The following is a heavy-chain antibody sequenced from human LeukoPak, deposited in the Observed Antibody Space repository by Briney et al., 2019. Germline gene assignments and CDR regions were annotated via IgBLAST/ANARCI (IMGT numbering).Heavy chain of an antibody. CDR2: IYYSGST. J-gene: IGHJ6*02. CDR3: ARDSGIAAAQYYYGMDV. D-gene: IGHD6-13*01. V-gene: IGHV4-61*08. CDR1: GGSVSSGGYY. Sequence: SETLSLTCTVSGGSVSSGGYYWSWIRQPPGKGLEWIGYIYYSGSTNYNPSLKSRVTISVDTSKNQFSLKLSSVTAADTAVYYCARDSGIAAAQYYYGMDVWGQGTTATVSS.